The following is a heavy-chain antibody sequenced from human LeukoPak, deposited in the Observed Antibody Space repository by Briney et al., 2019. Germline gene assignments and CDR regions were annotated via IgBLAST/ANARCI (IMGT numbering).Heavy chain of an antibody. J-gene: IGHJ4*02. Sequence: GGSLRLSCSTSGFTFITSSINWVRQAPGKVLEWVASISSTGNYIYYIDSLKGRFNISRDNTKNSVYLEMNSLRAEDSAVYYCARDRHHYFDASGGGRGTLVTVSS. V-gene: IGHV3-21*01. CDR2: ISSTGNYI. CDR1: GFTFITSS. CDR3: ARDRHHYFDASG. D-gene: IGHD3-9*01.